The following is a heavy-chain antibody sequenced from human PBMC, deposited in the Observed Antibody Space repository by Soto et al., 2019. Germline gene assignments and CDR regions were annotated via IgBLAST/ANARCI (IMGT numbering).Heavy chain of an antibody. V-gene: IGHV4-61*08. CDR3: ARDRRLRASFSWFDP. J-gene: IGHJ5*02. Sequence: SETLSLTCVVSGGSVSSDGYYWTWIRQPPGKGLEWIGYMSYNGNTNYNPSLESRVTISRDTSRNQFSLRLRFVTAADTAMYYCARDRRLRASFSWFDPWGQGTLVTVSS. CDR2: MSYNGNT. CDR1: GGSVSSDGYY. D-gene: IGHD5-12*01.